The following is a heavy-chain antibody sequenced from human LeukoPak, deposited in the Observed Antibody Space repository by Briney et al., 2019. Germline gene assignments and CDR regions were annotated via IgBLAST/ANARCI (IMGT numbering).Heavy chain of an antibody. CDR3: ARESSVFPPIYDSSGCLDY. Sequence: ASVKVSCKASGYTFTSYGISWVRQAPGQGLERMGWISAYNGNTNYAQKLQGRVTMTTDTSTSTAYMELRSLRSDDTAVYYCARESSVFPPIYDSSGCLDYWGQGTLVTVSS. V-gene: IGHV1-18*01. D-gene: IGHD3-22*01. CDR1: GYTFTSYG. CDR2: ISAYNGNT. J-gene: IGHJ4*02.